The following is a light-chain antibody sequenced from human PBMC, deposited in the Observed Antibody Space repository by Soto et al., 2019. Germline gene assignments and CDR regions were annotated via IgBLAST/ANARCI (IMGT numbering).Light chain of an antibody. Sequence: EVVLTQSPDTLSLSPGERATLSCRASQRISSSYLAWYQQKPGQAPRLLTYGASSRATGIPDRFSGSGSGTDFTLTIGRLEPEDFAVYFCQHYGSSPYTFGQGTKLEIK. V-gene: IGKV3-20*01. CDR1: QRISSSY. CDR2: GAS. CDR3: QHYGSSPYT. J-gene: IGKJ2*01.